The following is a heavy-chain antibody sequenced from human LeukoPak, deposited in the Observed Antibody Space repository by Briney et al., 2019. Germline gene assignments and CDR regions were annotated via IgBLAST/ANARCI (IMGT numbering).Heavy chain of an antibody. J-gene: IGHJ6*03. V-gene: IGHV3-23*01. CDR1: GFTFSSYA. CDR3: AKDLTAWDYYYYMDV. CDR2: ISGSGGST. Sequence: GGSLRLSCAASGFTFSSYAMSWVRQAPRKGLEWVSAISGSGGSTYYADSVKGRFTISRDNSKNTLYLQMNSLRAEDTAVYYCAKDLTAWDYYYYMDVWGKGTTVTVSS. D-gene: IGHD3-9*01.